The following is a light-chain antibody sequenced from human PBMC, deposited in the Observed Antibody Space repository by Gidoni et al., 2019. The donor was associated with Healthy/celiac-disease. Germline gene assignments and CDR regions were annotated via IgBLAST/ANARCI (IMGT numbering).Light chain of an antibody. CDR3: QQYYSTPQT. CDR1: QSVLYSSNNKNY. V-gene: IGKV4-1*01. J-gene: IGKJ1*01. CDR2: WAS. Sequence: DIVMTQSTDSLAVSLGERATINCKSSQSVLYSSNNKNYLAWYQQKPGQPPKLLIYWASTRESGVPDRFSGSGSGTDFTLTISSLQAEDVAVDYCQQYYSTPQTFGQGTKVEIK.